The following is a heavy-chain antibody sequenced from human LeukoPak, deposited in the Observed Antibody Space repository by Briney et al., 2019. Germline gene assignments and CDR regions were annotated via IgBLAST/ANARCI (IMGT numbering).Heavy chain of an antibody. V-gene: IGHV3-30*14. CDR2: ISYDGSNK. CDR1: GFTFSSYA. CDR3: ARDRGEGYGDYSPYYYYMDV. D-gene: IGHD4-17*01. J-gene: IGHJ6*03. Sequence: PGGSLRLSCAASGFTFSSYAMHWVRQAPGKGLEWVAVISYDGSNKYYADSVKGRFTISRDNSKNTLYLQMGSLRAEDMAVYYCARDRGEGYGDYSPYYYYMDVWGKGTTVTVSS.